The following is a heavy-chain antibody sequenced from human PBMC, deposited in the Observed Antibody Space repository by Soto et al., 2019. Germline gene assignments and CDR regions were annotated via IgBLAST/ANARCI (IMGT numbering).Heavy chain of an antibody. CDR3: AHSLIPNWGSRGAFDY. CDR2: IYWDDDK. CDR1: GFSLSTSGVG. D-gene: IGHD7-27*01. V-gene: IGHV2-5*02. Sequence: QITLKESGPTLVKPTQTLTLTCTFSGFSLSTSGVGVGWIRQPPGKALEWLALIYWDDDKRYSPSLKSRLTITKATSKNHVVLTMTNMDPVDTATYYCAHSLIPNWGSRGAFDYWGQGTLVTVSS. J-gene: IGHJ4*02.